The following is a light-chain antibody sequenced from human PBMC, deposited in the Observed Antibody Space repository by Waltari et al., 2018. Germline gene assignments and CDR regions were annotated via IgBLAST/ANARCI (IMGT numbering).Light chain of an antibody. CDR2: EVT. CDR3: CSYAGISTWV. V-gene: IGLV2-23*02. J-gene: IGLJ3*02. Sequence: QSALAQPASVSGSPGQSITISCPGRTSDVGSYNLVSWYQQHPGKAPKLIIYEVTKMASGISDRFSGSKSGNTASLTISGLQAGDEGDYYCCSYAGISTWVFGGGTKVTVL. CDR1: TSDVGSYNL.